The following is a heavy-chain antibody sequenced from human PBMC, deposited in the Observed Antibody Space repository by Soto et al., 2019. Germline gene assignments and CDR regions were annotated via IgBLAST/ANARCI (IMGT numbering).Heavy chain of an antibody. CDR2: IYYSGST. D-gene: IGHD1-1*01. CDR3: ATKYQLGSYYYGLDV. V-gene: IGHV4-59*12. J-gene: IGHJ6*02. Sequence: SETLSLTCTVSGGSISSYYWNWIRQPPGKGLEWIGHIYYSGSTNYNPSLKSRVTMSVDTSTNQFFLKLSSVTAADTAMYYCATKYQLGSYYYGLDVWGQGTTVTVSS. CDR1: GGSISSYY.